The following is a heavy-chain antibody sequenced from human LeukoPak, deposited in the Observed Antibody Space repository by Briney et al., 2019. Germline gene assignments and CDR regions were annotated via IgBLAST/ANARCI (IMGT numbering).Heavy chain of an antibody. D-gene: IGHD6-6*01. J-gene: IGHJ3*02. CDR2: IYYSGST. CDR1: GGSISSSSYY. V-gene: IGHV4-39*01. CDR3: ARGREIRLTSSSSRRQNAFDI. Sequence: PSETLSLTCTVSGGSISSSSYYWGWIRQPPGKGLEWIGSIYYSGSTYYNPSLKSRVTISVDTSKNQFSLKLSSVTAADTAVYYCARGREIRLTSSSSRRQNAFDIWGQGTMVTVSS.